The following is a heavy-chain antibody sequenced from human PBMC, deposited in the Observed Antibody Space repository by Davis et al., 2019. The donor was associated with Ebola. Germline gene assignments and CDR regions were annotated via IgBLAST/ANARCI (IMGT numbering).Heavy chain of an antibody. CDR1: GFTFSSYA. Sequence: GSLRLSCAASGFTFSSYAMHWVRQAPGKGLEWVAVISYDGSNKYYADSVKGRFTISRDNSKNTLYLQMNSLRAEDTAVYYCARSQWSDYVLFDYWGQGTLVTVSS. D-gene: IGHD4-17*01. V-gene: IGHV3-30-3*01. J-gene: IGHJ4*02. CDR3: ARSQWSDYVLFDY. CDR2: ISYDGSNK.